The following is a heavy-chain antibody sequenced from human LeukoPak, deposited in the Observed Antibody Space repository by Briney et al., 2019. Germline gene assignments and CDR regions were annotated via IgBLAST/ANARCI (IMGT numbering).Heavy chain of an antibody. V-gene: IGHV3-9*01. CDR1: GFTFDDYA. Sequence: GGSLRLSCAASGFTFDDYAMRWVRQAPGKGLEWVSGISWNSGSIGYADSVKGRFTISRDNAKNSLYLQMNSLRAEDTALYYCAKGIVRGLLLWFGDLTFDYWGQGTLVTVSS. CDR2: ISWNSGSI. D-gene: IGHD3-10*01. J-gene: IGHJ4*02. CDR3: AKGIVRGLLLWFGDLTFDY.